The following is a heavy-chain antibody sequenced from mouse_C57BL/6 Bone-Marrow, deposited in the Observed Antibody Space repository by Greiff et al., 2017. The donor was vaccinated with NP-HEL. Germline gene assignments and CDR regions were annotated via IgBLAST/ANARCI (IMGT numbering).Heavy chain of an antibody. Sequence: VQLKESGGGLVQPGGSLKLSCAASGFTFSDYGMAWVRQAPRKGPEWVAFISNLAYSIYYADTVTGRFTISRENAKNTLYLEMSSLRSEDTAMYYCARYGPYAMDYWGQGTSVTVSS. CDR2: ISNLAYSI. V-gene: IGHV5-15*01. D-gene: IGHD2-10*02. CDR1: GFTFSDYG. CDR3: ARYGPYAMDY. J-gene: IGHJ4*01.